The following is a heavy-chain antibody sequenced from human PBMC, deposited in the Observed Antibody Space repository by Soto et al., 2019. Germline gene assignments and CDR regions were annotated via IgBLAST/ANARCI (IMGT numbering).Heavy chain of an antibody. Sequence: SETLSLTCTVSGGSISSGDYYWSWIRQPPGKGLEWIGYIYYSGTTYYNPSLKSRVTISVDTSKNQFSLKLSSVTAADTAVYYCAVSPYYGANSYFDYWGLGPLVTVSS. CDR2: IYYSGTT. CDR3: AVSPYYGANSYFDY. D-gene: IGHD4-17*01. V-gene: IGHV4-30-4*01. CDR1: GGSISSGDYY. J-gene: IGHJ4*02.